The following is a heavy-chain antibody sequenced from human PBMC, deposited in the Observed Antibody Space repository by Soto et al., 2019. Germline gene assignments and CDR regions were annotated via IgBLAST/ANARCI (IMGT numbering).Heavy chain of an antibody. J-gene: IGHJ6*03. V-gene: IGHV1-2*04. CDR3: ARDGRCSGGSCYSAPDPYYYYMDV. Sequence: ASVKVSCKASGYTFTGYYMHWVRQAPGQGLEWMGWINPNSGGTNYAQKFQGWVTMTRDTSISTAYMELSRLRSDDTAVYYCARDGRCSGGSCYSAPDPYYYYMDVWGKGTTVTVS. CDR2: INPNSGGT. D-gene: IGHD2-15*01. CDR1: GYTFTGYY.